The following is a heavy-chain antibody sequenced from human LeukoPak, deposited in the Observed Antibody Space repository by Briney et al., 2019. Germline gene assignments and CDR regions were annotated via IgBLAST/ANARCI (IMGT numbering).Heavy chain of an antibody. Sequence: SETLPLTCTVSGGSISSYYWSWIRQSPGTGLEWIGYIYYSGSTNYNPSLKSRVTISVDTSKNQFSLKLSSVTAADTAVYYCASTIVGATVDAFDIWGQGTMVTVSS. CDR2: IYYSGST. CDR1: GGSISSYY. J-gene: IGHJ3*02. D-gene: IGHD1-26*01. V-gene: IGHV4-59*08. CDR3: ASTIVGATVDAFDI.